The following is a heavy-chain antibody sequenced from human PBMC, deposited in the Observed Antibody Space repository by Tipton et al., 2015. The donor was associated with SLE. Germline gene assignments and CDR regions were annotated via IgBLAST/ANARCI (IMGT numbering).Heavy chain of an antibody. J-gene: IGHJ6*02. CDR3: SRGEYASSLYGMDV. Sequence: LVKPTETLSLTCTVSGGSFSGNYWNWIRQSPGQGLEWIGEINDRGDTTYNPSFERRVTLSVDTSKNQFSLTLTSVTAADMAIYFCSRGEYASSLYGMDVWGQGTTVTVSS. D-gene: IGHD2/OR15-2a*01. V-gene: IGHV4-34*01. CDR1: GGSFSGNY. CDR2: INDRGDT.